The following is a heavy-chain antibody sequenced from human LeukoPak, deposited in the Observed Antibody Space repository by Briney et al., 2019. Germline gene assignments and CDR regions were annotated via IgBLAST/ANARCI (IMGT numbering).Heavy chain of an antibody. Sequence: QPGGSLRLSCAASGFTFDDYAMHWVRQAPGKGLEWVSGISWNSGSIGYADSVKGRFTISRDNAKNSLYLQMNSLRAEDMALYYCAKGEGSSWPSPFDYWGQGTLATVSS. V-gene: IGHV3-9*03. CDR3: AKGEGSSWPSPFDY. CDR1: GFTFDDYA. D-gene: IGHD6-13*01. J-gene: IGHJ4*02. CDR2: ISWNSGSI.